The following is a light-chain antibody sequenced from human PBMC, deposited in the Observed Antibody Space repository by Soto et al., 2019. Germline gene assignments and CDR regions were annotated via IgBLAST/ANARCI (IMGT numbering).Light chain of an antibody. V-gene: IGKV1-12*01. CDR2: AAS. CDR3: QQANSFPRT. CDR1: QGSSSW. J-gene: IGKJ2*01. Sequence: DIKMTQSPSSVYASVGDRVTITCRASQGSSSWLAWYQQKPGKAPKLLIYAASSLQSGVPSRFSGSGSGTDFTLTISSLQPDDFATNYCQQANSFPRTFGQGTKLEIK.